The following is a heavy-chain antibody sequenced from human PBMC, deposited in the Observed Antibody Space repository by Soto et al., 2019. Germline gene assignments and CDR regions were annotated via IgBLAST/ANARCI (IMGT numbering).Heavy chain of an antibody. CDR3: AKAASTGSGWTDFDY. CDR2: ISISGGST. CDR1: GFTFSSYA. V-gene: IGHV3-23*01. D-gene: IGHD6-19*01. J-gene: IGHJ4*02. Sequence: EVQLLESGGGLVQPGGSLRLSCAASGFTFSSYAMSWVRQAPGKGLEWVSAISISGGSTYYADSVKGRFSISRDNSKNTLYLQMSGLRAEDTAVYYCAKAASTGSGWTDFDYWGQGTLVTVSS.